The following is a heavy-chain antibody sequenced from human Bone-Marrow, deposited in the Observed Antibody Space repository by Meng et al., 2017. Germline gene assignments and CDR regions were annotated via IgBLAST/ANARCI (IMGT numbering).Heavy chain of an antibody. CDR2: ISGSGGST. J-gene: IGHJ4*02. CDR3: ARQVGPDY. CDR1: AFTFSNYA. D-gene: IGHD1-26*01. V-gene: IGHV3-23*04. Sequence: EVQLVESGGDVVQPGGSLRLSCATSAFTFSNYAMIWVRRAPGKGLEWVSAISGSGGSTYYPDSVKGRFTISRDNSKNTLFLQMNSLRVEDTAIYYCARQVGPDYWGQGTLVTVSS.